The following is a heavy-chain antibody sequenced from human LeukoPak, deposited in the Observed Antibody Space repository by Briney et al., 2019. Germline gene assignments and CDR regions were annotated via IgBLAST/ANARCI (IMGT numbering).Heavy chain of an antibody. CDR2: IYTSGST. D-gene: IGHD3-10*01. CDR3: AMARGIRGAGNGFDP. J-gene: IGHJ5*02. CDR1: GGSISNGSND. Sequence: SETLSLTCSVSGGSISNGSNDWSWIRQPAGKGLEWIGRIYTSGSTNYNPSLKSRVTISVDTSKNQFSLKLISVTAADTAMYYGAMARGIRGAGNGFDPWGQGTLVTVSS. V-gene: IGHV4-61*02.